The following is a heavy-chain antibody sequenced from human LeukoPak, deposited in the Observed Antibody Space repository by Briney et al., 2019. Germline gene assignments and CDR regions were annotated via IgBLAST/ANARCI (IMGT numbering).Heavy chain of an antibody. Sequence: PGRSLRLSCAASGFTFSSYGMHWVRQAPGKGLEWVAVISYDGSNKYYADSVKGRFTISRDNSKNTLYLQMNSLRAEDTAVYYCAKDPDPKLPSGYFDYWGQGTLGTVSS. V-gene: IGHV3-30*18. D-gene: IGHD2-15*01. CDR1: GFTFSSYG. CDR3: AKDPDPKLPSGYFDY. CDR2: ISYDGSNK. J-gene: IGHJ4*02.